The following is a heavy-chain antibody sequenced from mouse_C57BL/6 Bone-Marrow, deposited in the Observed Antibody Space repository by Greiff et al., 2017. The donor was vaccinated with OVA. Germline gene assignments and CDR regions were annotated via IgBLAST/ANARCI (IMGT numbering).Heavy chain of an antibody. D-gene: IGHD1-1*01. V-gene: IGHV1-75*01. J-gene: IGHJ2*01. CDR1: GYTFTDYY. Sequence: QVHVKQSGPELVKPGASVKISCKASGYTFTDYYINWVKQRPGQGLEWIGWIFPGSGSTYYNEKFKGKATLTVDKSSSTAYMLLSSLTSEDSAVYFCARASYGSSSFDYWGQGTTLTVSS. CDR2: IFPGSGST. CDR3: ARASYGSSSFDY.